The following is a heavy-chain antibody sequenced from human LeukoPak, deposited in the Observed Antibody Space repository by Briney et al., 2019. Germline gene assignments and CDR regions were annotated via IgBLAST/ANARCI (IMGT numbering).Heavy chain of an antibody. CDR1: GYTFTSYA. CDR2: INAGNGNT. CDR3: ARYCSSTSCYSDNYGMGV. V-gene: IGHV1-3*01. Sequence: GASVKVSCKASGYTFTSYAMHWVRQAPGQRLEWMGWINAGNGNTKYSQKFQGRVTITRDTSASTAYMELSSLRSEDTAVYYCARYCSSTSCYSDNYGMGVWGQGTTVTVSS. J-gene: IGHJ6*02. D-gene: IGHD2-2*02.